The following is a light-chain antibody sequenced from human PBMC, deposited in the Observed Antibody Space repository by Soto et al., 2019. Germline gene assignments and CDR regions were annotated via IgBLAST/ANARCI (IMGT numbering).Light chain of an antibody. CDR1: SSDVAEYKY. V-gene: IGLV2-14*03. CDR3: SAYTTSIALYV. CDR2: DVS. Sequence: QSVLTQPASVSGSPGQSITISCTETSSDVAEYKYVSWYQQHPGRAPKLIIYDVSNRPSGVSNRFSGSKSGSTASLTISGLQAEDEADYYCSAYTTSIALYVFVAGTKVTVL. J-gene: IGLJ1*01.